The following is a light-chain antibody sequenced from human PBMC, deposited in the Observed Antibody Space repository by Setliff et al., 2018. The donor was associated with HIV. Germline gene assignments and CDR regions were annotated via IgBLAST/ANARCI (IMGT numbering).Light chain of an antibody. Sequence: QSALTQPASVSGSPGQSITISCTGTSSDVGGYKYVYWYQQHPGKAPKLMIYEVSNRPSGISNRFSGSKSGNTASLTISGLQAEDEADYYCSSYRSGNTLGFGTGTKVT. CDR1: SSDVGGYKY. V-gene: IGLV2-14*01. CDR3: SSYRSGNTLG. J-gene: IGLJ1*01. CDR2: EVS.